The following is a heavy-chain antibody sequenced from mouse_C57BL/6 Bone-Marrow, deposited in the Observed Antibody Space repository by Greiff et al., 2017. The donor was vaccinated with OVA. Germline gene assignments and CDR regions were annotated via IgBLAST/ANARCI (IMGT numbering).Heavy chain of an antibody. Sequence: QVQLKQPGAELVRPGTSVKLSCKASGYTFTSYWMHWVKQRPGQGLEWIGVIDPSDSYTNYNQKFKGTATLTVDTSSSTAYMQLSSLTSEDSAVYYCAREGYSNYDYYAMDYWGQGTSVTVSA. CDR1: GYTFTSYW. J-gene: IGHJ4*01. D-gene: IGHD2-5*01. CDR2: IDPSDSYT. V-gene: IGHV1-59*01. CDR3: AREGYSNYDYYAMDY.